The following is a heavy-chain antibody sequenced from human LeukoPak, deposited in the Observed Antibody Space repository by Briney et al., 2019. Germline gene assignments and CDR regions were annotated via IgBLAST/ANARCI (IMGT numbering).Heavy chain of an antibody. CDR1: GYTFTSYG. CDR2: ISAYNGNT. J-gene: IGHJ4*02. Sequence: ASVEVSCKASGYTFTSYGISWVRQAPGQGLEWMGWISAYNGNTNYAQKLQGRLTMTRDTSTSTVYMELSSLRSEDTAVYYCAREKDSSGYFYFVYWGQGTLVTVSS. V-gene: IGHV1-18*01. CDR3: AREKDSSGYFYFVY. D-gene: IGHD3-22*01.